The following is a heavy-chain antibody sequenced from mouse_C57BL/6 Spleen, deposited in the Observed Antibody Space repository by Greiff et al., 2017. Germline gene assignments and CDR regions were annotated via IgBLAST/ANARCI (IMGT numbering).Heavy chain of an antibody. Sequence: QVTLKVSGPELVKPGASVKISCKASGSAFSSSWMNWVKPRPGRGLEWIGRIYPGDGDTNYTGKFKGTATLPADKSSSTAYMQLSSRTSEDSAVYFCAREDYDYEGYWGQGNTLTVSS. CDR1: GSAFSSSW. D-gene: IGHD2-4*01. J-gene: IGHJ2*01. CDR2: IYPGDGDT. V-gene: IGHV1-82*01. CDR3: AREDYDYEGY.